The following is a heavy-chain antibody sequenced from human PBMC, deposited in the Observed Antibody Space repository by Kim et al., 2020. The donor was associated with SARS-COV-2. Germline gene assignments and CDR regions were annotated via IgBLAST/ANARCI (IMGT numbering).Heavy chain of an antibody. CDR2: IYYSGST. D-gene: IGHD3-3*01. Sequence: SETLSLTCTVSGGSISSSSYYWGWIRQPPGKGLEWIGSIYYSGSTYYNPSLKSRVTISVDTSKNQFSLKLSSVTAADTAVYYCARGRITIFGVVIIPDAFDIWGQGTMVTVSS. V-gene: IGHV4-39*07. CDR1: GGSISSSSYY. CDR3: ARGRITIFGVVIIPDAFDI. J-gene: IGHJ3*02.